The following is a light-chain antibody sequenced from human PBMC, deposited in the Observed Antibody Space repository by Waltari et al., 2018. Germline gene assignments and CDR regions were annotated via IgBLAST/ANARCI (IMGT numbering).Light chain of an antibody. CDR2: GAS. J-gene: IGKJ5*01. CDR1: QSVSSY. CDR3: QQRTNWIT. Sequence: EIVLTRSPATLSLSPGERATLSCRASQSVSSYLAWYQHKPGQAPRLLIYGASNRATGIPARFSGSGSGTDFTLTISSLEPEDFAVYYCQQRTNWITFGQGTRLEIK. V-gene: IGKV3-11*01.